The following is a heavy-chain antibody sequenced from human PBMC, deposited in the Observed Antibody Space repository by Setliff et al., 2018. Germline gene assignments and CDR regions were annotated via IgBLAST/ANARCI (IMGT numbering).Heavy chain of an antibody. Sequence: SVKVSCKASGGTFSSYGITWVRQAPGQGLEWMGGTIPSFGSTNYAQKFQDRVTIITDESTSTAYMELSSLRTEDTAVYYCAREGVDTRSSTDYRYYMDVWGKGTTVTVSS. V-gene: IGHV1-69*05. CDR3: AREGVDTRSSTDYRYYMDV. D-gene: IGHD5-18*01. CDR2: TIPSFGST. J-gene: IGHJ6*03. CDR1: GGTFSSYG.